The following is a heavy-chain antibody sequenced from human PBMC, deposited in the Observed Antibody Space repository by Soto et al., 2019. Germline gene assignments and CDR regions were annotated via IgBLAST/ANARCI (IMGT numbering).Heavy chain of an antibody. CDR2: IGGGGATS. D-gene: IGHD3-22*01. V-gene: IGHV3-23*01. Sequence: HPGGSLRLSCAASGFTFNNYAMSWVRQAPGKGPEWVSTIGGGGATSYYADSVKGRFTISRDNSKNTLYLQMNSLRAEDTAVYSCAKLGGYYDSRGKRYFDFWGQGTLVTVSS. J-gene: IGHJ4*01. CDR3: AKLGGYYDSRGKRYFDF. CDR1: GFTFNNYA.